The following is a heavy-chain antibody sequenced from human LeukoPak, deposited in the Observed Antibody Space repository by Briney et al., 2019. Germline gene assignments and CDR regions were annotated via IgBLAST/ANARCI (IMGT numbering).Heavy chain of an antibody. V-gene: IGHV3-21*01. D-gene: IGHD4-23*01. CDR3: ARENYGGNYQDAFDI. J-gene: IGHJ3*02. CDR1: GFTFSSYS. Sequence: GGSLRLSCAASGFTFSSYSMNWVRQAPGKGLEWVSSISSSSSYIYYADSVKGRFTISRDNAKNSLYLQMNSLRAEDTAVYYCARENYGGNYQDAFDIWGQGTMVTVSS. CDR2: ISSSSSYI.